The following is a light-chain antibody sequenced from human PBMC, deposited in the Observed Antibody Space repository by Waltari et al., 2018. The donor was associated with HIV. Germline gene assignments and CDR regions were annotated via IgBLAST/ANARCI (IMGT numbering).Light chain of an antibody. CDR1: QNVGNR. J-gene: IGKJ3*01. CDR3: QQSSSTPYT. CDR2: VAS. V-gene: IGKV1-39*01. Sequence: DIQMTQSPSTLPASVRDSVTITCRASQNVGNRVNWYQLKSGEPPRLRVYVASTLYDGVPSRFRATSAGNKFTLTINSLQPEDFATYFCQQSSSTPYTFGPGTKLDL.